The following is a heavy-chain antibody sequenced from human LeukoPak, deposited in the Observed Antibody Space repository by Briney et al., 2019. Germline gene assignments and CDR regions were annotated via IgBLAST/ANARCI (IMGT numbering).Heavy chain of an antibody. Sequence: GGSLRLSCAASGFTFSSYAMHWVRQAPGKGLEWVSAISGSGGSTYYADSVKGRFTISRDNSKNTLYLQMNSLRAEDTAVYYCAKSPGSGWYLDYWGQGTLVTVSS. CDR2: ISGSGGST. D-gene: IGHD6-19*01. CDR1: GFTFSSYA. CDR3: AKSPGSGWYLDY. V-gene: IGHV3-23*01. J-gene: IGHJ4*02.